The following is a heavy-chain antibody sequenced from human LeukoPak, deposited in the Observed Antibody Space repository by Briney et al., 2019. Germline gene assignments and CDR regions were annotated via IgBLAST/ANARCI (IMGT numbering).Heavy chain of an antibody. CDR1: GFTFSSYW. Sequence: PGGSLRLSCAASGFTFSSYWMTWVRQAPGKGLEWVANIKKDGSETFYVDSVKGRFSISRDNAKNSLGLQMNSLSAEDTAVYYCANEGAYTSSSPTGYWGQGTLVTVSS. V-gene: IGHV3-7*01. J-gene: IGHJ4*02. D-gene: IGHD6-6*01. CDR3: ANEGAYTSSSPTGY. CDR2: IKKDGSET.